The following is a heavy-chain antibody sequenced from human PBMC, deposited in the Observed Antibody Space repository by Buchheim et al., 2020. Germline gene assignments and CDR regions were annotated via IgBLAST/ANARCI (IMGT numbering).Heavy chain of an antibody. D-gene: IGHD3-3*01. CDR2: INHSGST. J-gene: IGHJ6*02. Sequence: QVQLQQWGAGLLKPSETLSLTCAVYGGSFSGYYWSWIRQPPGKGLEWIGEINHSGSTNYNPSLKSRVTISVDTSKNQFSLKLSSVTAADTAVYYCARGKPITIFGVVIPGGRDVWGQGTT. V-gene: IGHV4-34*01. CDR1: GGSFSGYY. CDR3: ARGKPITIFGVVIPGGRDV.